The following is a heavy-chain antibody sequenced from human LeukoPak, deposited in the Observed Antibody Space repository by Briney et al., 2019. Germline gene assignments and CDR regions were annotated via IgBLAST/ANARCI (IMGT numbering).Heavy chain of an antibody. CDR3: AKTYSRESGYDFFFHY. Sequence: GGSLRLSCAASGFSFSSYGFHWVRQAPGKGLEWVSAISYDGKNIHYAVSVKGRFTISRDNSRNTVYLQMNSLRVEDTAVYYCAKTYSRESGYDFFFHYWGQGTRVTVSS. V-gene: IGHV3-33*06. CDR1: GFSFSSYG. D-gene: IGHD5-12*01. CDR2: ISYDGKNI. J-gene: IGHJ4*02.